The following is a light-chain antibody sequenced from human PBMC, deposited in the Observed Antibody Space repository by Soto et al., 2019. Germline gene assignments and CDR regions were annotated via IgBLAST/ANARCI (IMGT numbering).Light chain of an antibody. J-gene: IGLJ1*01. CDR1: ASDIGGYNY. CDR3: SSDISSSAPYV. V-gene: IGLV2-14*01. CDR2: DVT. Sequence: QSALTQPASVSGSPGQSITISCTGTASDIGGYNYVSWYQQHPGKAPKLMIYDVTRRPSGVSNRFSGSKSGNTASLTISGLQAEDEADYYCSSDISSSAPYVFGTVTKLTVL.